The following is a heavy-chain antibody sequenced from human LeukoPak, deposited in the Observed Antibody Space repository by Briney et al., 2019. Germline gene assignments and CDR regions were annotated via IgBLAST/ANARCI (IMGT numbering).Heavy chain of an antibody. Sequence: ASVKVSCKASGYTFTSYGISWVRQAPGQGLEWMGWISAYNGNTNYAQKLQGRVTMTTDTSTITAYMELRSLRSDDTAVYYCARLLDTAMVTSYWFDPWGQGTLVTVSS. CDR2: ISAYNGNT. CDR3: ARLLDTAMVTSYWFDP. CDR1: GYTFTSYG. D-gene: IGHD5-18*01. J-gene: IGHJ5*02. V-gene: IGHV1-18*01.